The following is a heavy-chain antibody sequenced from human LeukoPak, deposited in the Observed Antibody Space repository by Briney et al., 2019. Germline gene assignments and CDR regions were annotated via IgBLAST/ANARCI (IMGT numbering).Heavy chain of an antibody. CDR1: GRPVSVHH. Sequence: PSDPLSLTCTVSGRPVSVHHWSWTRHPPGKALEWIRHIHYSGSTNYNAPLKSRVTMSVDTSKNHFSLNLSSVTAADTAVYYCARDIRVVGATLYFDFWGQGTLVTVSS. J-gene: IGHJ4*02. D-gene: IGHD1-26*01. V-gene: IGHV4-59*02. CDR2: IHYSGST. CDR3: ARDIRVVGATLYFDF.